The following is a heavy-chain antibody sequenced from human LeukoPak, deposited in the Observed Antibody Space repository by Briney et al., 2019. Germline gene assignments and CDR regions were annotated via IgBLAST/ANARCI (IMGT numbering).Heavy chain of an antibody. CDR2: ISAYNGNT. CDR1: GYTFTSYG. J-gene: IGHJ4*02. Sequence: ASVKVSCKASGYTFTSYGISWVRQAPGQGLEWMGWISAYNGNTNYAQKLQGRVTMTTDTSTSTAYMELRSLRSDDTAVYYCARDSGYDFWSGYYDYWGQGTLVTVSS. D-gene: IGHD3-3*01. CDR3: ARDSGYDFWSGYYDY. V-gene: IGHV1-18*01.